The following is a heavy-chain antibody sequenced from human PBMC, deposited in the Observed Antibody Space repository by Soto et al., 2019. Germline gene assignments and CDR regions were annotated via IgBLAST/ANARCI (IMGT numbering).Heavy chain of an antibody. Sequence: ESVPTLVNPTQTLTLTCTFSGFSLSTSGVGVGWIRQPPGKALEWLALIYWDNDKRYSPSLKNRVTISKDTSKNQVVLTMTNMETVDTAKYYCEQRRQGHFRFDHWGQGTLVTVS. J-gene: IGHJ5*02. CDR3: EQRRQGHFRFDH. D-gene: IGHD3-3*02. V-gene: IGHV2-5*02. CDR1: GFSLSTSGVG. CDR2: IYWDNDK.